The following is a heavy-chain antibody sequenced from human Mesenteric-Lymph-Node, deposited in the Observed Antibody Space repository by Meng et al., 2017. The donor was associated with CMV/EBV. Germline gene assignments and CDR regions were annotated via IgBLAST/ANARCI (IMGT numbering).Heavy chain of an antibody. D-gene: IGHD2-21*01. CDR2: IIPIFGTA. CDR1: GGTFSSYA. J-gene: IGHJ6*02. CDR3: ARGYGAAYCGGDSPCPPAYGMDV. Sequence: SVKVSCKASGGTFSSYAISWVRQAPGQGLEWMGGIIPIFGTANYAQKFQGRVTITTDESTSTAYMELSSLRSEDTAVYYCARGYGAAYCGGDSPCPPAYGMDVWGQGTTVTVSS. V-gene: IGHV1-69*05.